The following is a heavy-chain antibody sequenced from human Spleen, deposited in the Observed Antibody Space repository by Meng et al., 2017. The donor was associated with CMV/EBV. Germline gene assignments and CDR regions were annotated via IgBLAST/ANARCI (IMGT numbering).Heavy chain of an antibody. CDR3: ARVGLGMDV. D-gene: IGHD7-27*01. J-gene: IGHJ6*02. Sequence: SLKISCAASGFTFDDYSMHWVRQSPGKGLEWVSGISWNSGSIGYADSVRGRFIISRDNTKDALYLQMNSLRPEDTALYYCARVGLGMDVWGQGTTVTAP. CDR2: ISWNSGSI. CDR1: GFTFDDYS. V-gene: IGHV3-9*01.